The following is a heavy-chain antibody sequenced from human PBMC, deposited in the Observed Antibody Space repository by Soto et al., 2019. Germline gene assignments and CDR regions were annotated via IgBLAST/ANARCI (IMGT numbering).Heavy chain of an antibody. V-gene: IGHV1-69*13. D-gene: IGHD2-2*01. CDR3: ASNFEEVPAATDYYYYYGMDV. J-gene: IGHJ6*02. CDR2: IIPIFGTA. Sequence: GASVKVSCKASGGTFSSYAISWVRQAPGQGLEWMGGIIPIFGTANYAQKFQGRVTITADESTSTAYMELSSLRSEDTAVYYCASNFEEVPAATDYYYYYGMDVRGQGTTVTVSS. CDR1: GGTFSSYA.